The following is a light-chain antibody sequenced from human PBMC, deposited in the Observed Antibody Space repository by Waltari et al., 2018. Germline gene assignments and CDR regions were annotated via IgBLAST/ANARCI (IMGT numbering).Light chain of an antibody. J-gene: IGKJ4*01. V-gene: IGKV1-33*01. Sequence: DTQMTQSPSSLSASVGDRVTITCQASQDISHFLIWYQQKPGTAPKPLITDASTLQTGVPSRFSGNRSGTQFAFTVNGLQSEDVATYFCQQYDNLPLTFGGGSKV. CDR3: QQYDNLPLT. CDR2: DAS. CDR1: QDISHF.